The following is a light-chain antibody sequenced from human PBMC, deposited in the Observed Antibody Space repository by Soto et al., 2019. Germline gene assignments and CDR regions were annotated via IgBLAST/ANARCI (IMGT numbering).Light chain of an antibody. J-gene: IGKJ3*01. Sequence: AIRMTQSPSSFSASTGDRVTITCRASQGISSYLAWYQQKPGKAPKLLIYAASTLQSGVTSRFSGSGSGTDFTLTISCLQSEDFATDYCQQYYSYPFTFGPGTKVDIK. CDR1: QGISSY. CDR3: QQYYSYPFT. CDR2: AAS. V-gene: IGKV1-8*01.